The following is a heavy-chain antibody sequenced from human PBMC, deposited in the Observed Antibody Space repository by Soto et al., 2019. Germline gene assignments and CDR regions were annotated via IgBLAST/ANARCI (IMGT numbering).Heavy chain of an antibody. CDR3: AREYCSSTSCYPIFDY. CDR1: GGSISSGGYY. CDR2: IYYSGST. J-gene: IGHJ4*02. Sequence: PSETLSLTCTVSGGSISSGGYYWSWIRQHPGKGLEWIGYIYYSGSTYYNPSLKSQVTISVDTSKNQFSLKLSSVTAADTAVYYCAREYCSSTSCYPIFDYWGQGTLVTVSS. V-gene: IGHV4-31*01. D-gene: IGHD2-2*01.